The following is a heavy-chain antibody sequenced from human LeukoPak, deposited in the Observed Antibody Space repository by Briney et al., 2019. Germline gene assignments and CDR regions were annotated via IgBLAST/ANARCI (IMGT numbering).Heavy chain of an antibody. D-gene: IGHD1/OR15-1a*01. Sequence: PGGSLRLSCAASGFTFSSYWMHWVRQAPGKGLVWVSRINSDGSSTSYADSVKGRFTISRDNAKNTLYLQMNSLRAEDTAVYYCAKAFYGNNFDYWGQGTLVTVSS. V-gene: IGHV3-74*01. CDR2: INSDGSST. J-gene: IGHJ4*02. CDR3: AKAFYGNNFDY. CDR1: GFTFSSYW.